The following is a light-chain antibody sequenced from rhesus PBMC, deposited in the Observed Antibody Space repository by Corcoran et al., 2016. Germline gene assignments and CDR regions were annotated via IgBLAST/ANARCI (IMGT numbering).Light chain of an antibody. V-gene: IGKV2-82*03. CDR1: QSLVHRDGKNY. Sequence: DIVMIQTPLSLAVTLGEAASISCRSNQSLVHRDGKNYLYWYLQKPGQPPQLLMYLVSKRAPGVPGRFSGSGSGTDFTLKISRVEAEDVGLYHCMQALRTPLTFGGGTKVEIK. CDR2: LVS. J-gene: IGKJ4*01. CDR3: MQALRTPLT.